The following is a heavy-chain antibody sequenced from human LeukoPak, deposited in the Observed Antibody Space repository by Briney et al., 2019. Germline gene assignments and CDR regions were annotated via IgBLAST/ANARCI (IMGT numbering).Heavy chain of an antibody. J-gene: IGHJ4*02. CDR3: ARFETNSATRGLDF. CDR2: TSGSGGIYI. Sequence: GVSLRLSCAASGFTFRDYRMKWVGQGPGQGREGVLYTSGSGGIYIIYADAGMGRFTVSRDDAKNSLYLQMNSLRADDTAIYYCARFETNSATRGLDFWGQGALVTVSS. D-gene: IGHD2/OR15-2a*01. CDR1: GFTFRDYR. V-gene: IGHV3-21*01.